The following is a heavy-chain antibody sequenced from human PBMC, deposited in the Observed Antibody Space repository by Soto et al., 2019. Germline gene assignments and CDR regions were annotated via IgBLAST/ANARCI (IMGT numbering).Heavy chain of an antibody. J-gene: IGHJ6*02. Sequence: PGEALKIACNGSGYSFTIYWISWVRQMPGKGLEWMGRINPSDSYTNYSPSFQGHVTISADKSISTAYLQWSSLKASDTAMYYCARRVAVAGYYGMDVWGQGTTVTVSS. D-gene: IGHD6-19*01. CDR3: ARRVAVAGYYGMDV. CDR1: GYSFTIYW. V-gene: IGHV5-10-1*01. CDR2: INPSDSYT.